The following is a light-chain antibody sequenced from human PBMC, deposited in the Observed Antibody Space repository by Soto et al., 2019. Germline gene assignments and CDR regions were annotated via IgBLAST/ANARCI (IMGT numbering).Light chain of an antibody. CDR1: QSIGRY. J-gene: IGKJ2*01. CDR2: DVS. CDR3: QQSFTAPRT. V-gene: IGKV1-39*01. Sequence: DIQMTQSPSSLSASVGDRVTVTCRASQSIGRYLSWYQQKPGNAPKLLIYDVSTLSVGVPPRFSGDESVTAFTLTISGLQPEDFAPYYCQQSFTAPRTFGQGTKLEIK.